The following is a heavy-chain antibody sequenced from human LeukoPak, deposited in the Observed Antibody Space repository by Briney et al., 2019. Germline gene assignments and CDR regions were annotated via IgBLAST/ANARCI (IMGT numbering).Heavy chain of an antibody. CDR3: ARFTPQGYGWGGYNRFDP. V-gene: IGHV4-59*01. J-gene: IGHJ5*02. D-gene: IGHD3-16*01. CDR1: GGSISSYY. Sequence: SETLSLTCTVSGGSISSYYWNWIRQTPGKGLEWIGYIYYSGSTNYNPSLKSRVTISVDASKNQFSLNLTSVTAADTAVYYCARFTPQGYGWGGYNRFDPWGQGTLVTVSS. CDR2: IYYSGST.